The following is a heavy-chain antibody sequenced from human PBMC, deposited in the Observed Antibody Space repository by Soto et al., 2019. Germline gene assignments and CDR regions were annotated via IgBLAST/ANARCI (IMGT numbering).Heavy chain of an antibody. CDR1: GGSFRGYY. V-gene: IGHV4-34*01. Sequence: SETLSLTCAVYGGSFRGYYWSWIRQPPGKGLEWIGEINHSGSTNYNPSLKSRVTISVDTSKNQFSLKLSSVTAADTAVYYCARLWVVPAATPIDYWGQGTLVTVSS. CDR3: ARLWVVPAATPIDY. D-gene: IGHD2-2*01. CDR2: INHSGST. J-gene: IGHJ4*02.